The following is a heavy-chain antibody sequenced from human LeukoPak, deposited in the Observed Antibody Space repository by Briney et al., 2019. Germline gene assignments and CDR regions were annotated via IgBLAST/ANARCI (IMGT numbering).Heavy chain of an antibody. CDR1: GGSFSGYY. CDR2: INHSGST. Sequence: SETLSLTCAVYGGSFSGYYWSWIRQPPGKGLEWIGEINHSGSTNYNPSLKSRVTISVDTSKNQFPLKLGSVTAADTAVYYCASFRGSGSYYNRGYFDYWGQGTLVTVSS. V-gene: IGHV4-34*01. D-gene: IGHD3-10*01. J-gene: IGHJ4*02. CDR3: ASFRGSGSYYNRGYFDY.